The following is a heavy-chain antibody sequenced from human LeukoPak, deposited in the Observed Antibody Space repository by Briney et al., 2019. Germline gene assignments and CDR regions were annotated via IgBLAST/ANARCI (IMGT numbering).Heavy chain of an antibody. CDR3: ARHCKDTSGNYYSFDV. V-gene: IGHV4-39*01. Sequence: RASETLSLTCTVSGGSISRSTYYWGWIRQPPGRGLEWIGSIYYSGRTYHNPSLESRVTISVDTSKNQFSLNLNSVTAADTAVYYCARHCKDTSGNYYSFDVWGQGTMVTVSS. J-gene: IGHJ3*01. CDR2: IYYSGRT. CDR1: GGSISRSTYY. D-gene: IGHD3-10*01.